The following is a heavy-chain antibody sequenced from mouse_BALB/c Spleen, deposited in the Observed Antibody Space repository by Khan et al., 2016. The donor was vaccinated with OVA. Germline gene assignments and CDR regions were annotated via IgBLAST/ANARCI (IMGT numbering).Heavy chain of an antibody. CDR2: VNPNTGNT. J-gene: IGHJ3*01. CDR3: ARGYDFFAY. CDR1: GYSFTGYY. V-gene: IGHV1-26*01. D-gene: IGHD2-14*01. Sequence: LQQPGPDLVKPGASVKMSCKASGYSFTGYYMNWVKQRHGKSLECIGRVNPNTGNTNYNQKFKGKAILIVDTSSSTAYMELRSLTSCDSAGYYCARGYDFFAYWGQGTLVTVSA.